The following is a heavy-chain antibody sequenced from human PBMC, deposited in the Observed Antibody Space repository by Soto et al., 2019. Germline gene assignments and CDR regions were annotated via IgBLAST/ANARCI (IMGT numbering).Heavy chain of an antibody. CDR3: TTDIDPRGSFYYYYGMDV. J-gene: IGHJ6*02. V-gene: IGHV3-15*07. CDR1: GFTFSNAW. Sequence: GGSLRLSCAASGFTFSNAWMNWVRQAPGKGLEWVGRIKSKTDGGTTDYAAPVKGRFTISRDDSKNTPYLQMNSLKTEDTAVYYCTTDIDPRGSFYYYYGMDVWGQGTTVTVSS. D-gene: IGHD1-26*01. CDR2: IKSKTDGGTT.